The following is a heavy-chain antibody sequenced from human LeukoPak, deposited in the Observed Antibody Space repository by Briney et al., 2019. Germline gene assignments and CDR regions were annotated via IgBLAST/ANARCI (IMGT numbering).Heavy chain of an antibody. Sequence: GGSLRLSCAASGFTFGSFTMSWVRQAPGKGLEWVSSISTGSSYIYYADSVKGRFTISRDNAKNSLYLQMNSLRAEDTAVYYCARAFGYGDYISDYWGQGTLVTVSS. D-gene: IGHD4-17*01. J-gene: IGHJ4*02. CDR3: ARAFGYGDYISDY. CDR1: GFTFGSFT. CDR2: ISTGSSYI. V-gene: IGHV3-21*01.